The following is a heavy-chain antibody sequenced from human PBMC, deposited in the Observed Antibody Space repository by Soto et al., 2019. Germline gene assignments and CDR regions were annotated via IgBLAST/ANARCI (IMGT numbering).Heavy chain of an antibody. Sequence: SETLSLTCAVSGGSINTFDSSWGWIRQPPGRGLEWIGSIYQSGRTYYIPSLKSRVTMSLEKSKNQFSLKINSVVAADTAIYYCAREMTIFGVAPGGGVDVWGQGTTVTVSS. CDR1: GGSINTFDSS. D-gene: IGHD3-3*01. J-gene: IGHJ6*02. V-gene: IGHV4-30-2*01. CDR2: IYQSGRT. CDR3: AREMTIFGVAPGGGVDV.